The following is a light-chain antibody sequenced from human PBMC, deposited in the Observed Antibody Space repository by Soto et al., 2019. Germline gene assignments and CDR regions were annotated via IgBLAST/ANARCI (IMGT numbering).Light chain of an antibody. CDR2: GVS. J-gene: IGKJ3*01. CDR1: QSVTSN. Sequence: LMTQSPATLSVSPGERATLSCRTSQSVTSNLAWYQQKPGQAPRLLIYGVSTRATGIPARFSGSGSGTEFTLTISSLQSEDFAVYYCQHYNNWPPLFTFGPGTKVDIK. CDR3: QHYNNWPPLFT. V-gene: IGKV3-15*01.